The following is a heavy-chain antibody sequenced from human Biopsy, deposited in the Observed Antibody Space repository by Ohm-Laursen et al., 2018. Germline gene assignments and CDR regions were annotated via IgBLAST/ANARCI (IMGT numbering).Heavy chain of an antibody. CDR3: VREGGYNWNYVEWFDP. CDR1: GFTFSTYS. D-gene: IGHD1-7*01. CDR2: ISGTSTYI. J-gene: IGHJ5*02. Sequence: SLRLSCAASGFTFSTYSMDWVRQAPGKGLEWVSSISGTSTYIYYADSVKGRFTISRDNAKNSVFPQMSSLRAEDTAVYYCVREGGYNWNYVEWFDPWGQGTLVTVSS. V-gene: IGHV3-21*01.